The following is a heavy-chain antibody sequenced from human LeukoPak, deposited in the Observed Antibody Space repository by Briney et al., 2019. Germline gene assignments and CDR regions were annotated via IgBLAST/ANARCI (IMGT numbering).Heavy chain of an antibody. CDR2: ISTTGTTM. V-gene: IGHV3-48*02. D-gene: IGHD2-21*01. Sequence: GGSLRLSCAASGFTFSGYNINWVRQAPGEGLEWISYISTTGTTMYYADSVKGRFAISRDNAKSSLYLQMNSLRDEDTAVYYCARVWQDYSGVDYWGQGTLVTVSS. J-gene: IGHJ4*02. CDR1: GFTFSGYN. CDR3: ARVWQDYSGVDY.